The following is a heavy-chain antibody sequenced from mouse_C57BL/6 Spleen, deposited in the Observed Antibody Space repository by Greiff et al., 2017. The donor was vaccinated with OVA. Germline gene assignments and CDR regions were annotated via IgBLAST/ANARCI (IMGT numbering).Heavy chain of an antibody. J-gene: IGHJ2*01. CDR3: ETGYDVYYVDG. V-gene: IGHV1-61*01. CDR1: GYTFTSYG. CDR2: IYPYDSET. D-gene: IGHD2-3*01. Sequence: QVQLQQSGAELVRPGSSVTLSCKASGYTFTSYGMDWVKQTPGQGLEWIGNIYPYDSETHYNQKFKDKATMTVDKSSSTAYMQLSSLTSEDSAVYYCETGYDVYYVDGWGQGTTLTVSS.